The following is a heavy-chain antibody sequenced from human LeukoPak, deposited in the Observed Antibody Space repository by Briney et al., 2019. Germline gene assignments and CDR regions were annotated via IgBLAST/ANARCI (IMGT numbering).Heavy chain of an antibody. J-gene: IGHJ4*02. CDR1: GYTFTGYH. D-gene: IGHD6-13*01. V-gene: IGHV1-2*06. Sequence: ASVKVSCKASGYTFTGYHIHWVRQAPGQGLEWMGRIIPYSGDTNFTQKFQGRVTMTMDTSITTAYMDLSSLTPAHKAVYFCARDLGSLTRSWYTAYWGQGTQVTVSS. CDR2: IIPYSGDT. CDR3: ARDLGSLTRSWYTAY.